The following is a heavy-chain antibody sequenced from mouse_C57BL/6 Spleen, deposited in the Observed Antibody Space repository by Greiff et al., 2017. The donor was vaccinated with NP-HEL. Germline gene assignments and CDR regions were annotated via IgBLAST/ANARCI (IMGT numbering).Heavy chain of an antibody. V-gene: IGHV5-17*01. CDR1: GFTFSDYG. Sequence: EVQLVESGGGLVKPGGSLKLSCAASGFTFSDYGMHWVRQAPEKGLEWVAYISSGSSTIYYADTVKGRFTISRDNAKNTLFLQMTSLRSEDTAMYYCARYEYDPYYFDYWGQGTTLTVSS. CDR2: ISSGSSTI. CDR3: ARYEYDPYYFDY. J-gene: IGHJ2*01. D-gene: IGHD2-4*01.